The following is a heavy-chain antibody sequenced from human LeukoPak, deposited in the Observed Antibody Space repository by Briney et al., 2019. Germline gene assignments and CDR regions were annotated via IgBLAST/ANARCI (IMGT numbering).Heavy chain of an antibody. CDR2: MNPNSGNT. V-gene: IGHV1-8*03. CDR3: ARGDYGDYF. J-gene: IGHJ4*02. CDR1: GGTFSSYA. Sequence: GSSVKVSCKASGGTFSSYAISWVRQATGQGLEWMGWMNPNSGNTGYAQKFQGRVTITRNTSISTAYMELSSLRSEDTAVYYCARGDYGDYFWGQGTLVTVSS. D-gene: IGHD4-17*01.